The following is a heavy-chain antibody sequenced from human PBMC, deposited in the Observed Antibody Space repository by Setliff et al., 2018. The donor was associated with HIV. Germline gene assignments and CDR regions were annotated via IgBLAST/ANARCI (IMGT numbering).Heavy chain of an antibody. CDR2: IGTGGDT. Sequence: GESLKISCDASGFIFSNHDFHWVRQAAAKGLEWVAAIGTGGDTYYVDSVKGRFTISRENARNSLYLQMNSLRAWDTAVYYCAREIVTIYTGGHYLYGIDVWGQGTAVTVSS. CDR3: AREIVTIYTGGHYLYGIDV. CDR1: GFIFSNHD. V-gene: IGHV3-13*01. D-gene: IGHD3-22*01. J-gene: IGHJ6*02.